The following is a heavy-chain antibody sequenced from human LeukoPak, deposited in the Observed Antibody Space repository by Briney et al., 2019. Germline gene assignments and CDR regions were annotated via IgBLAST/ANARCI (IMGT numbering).Heavy chain of an antibody. CDR3: AGERGEEYSSGWYKTNFFYN. J-gene: IGHJ4*02. CDR1: GGSISSGDYY. V-gene: IGHV4-30-4*01. Sequence: SQTLSLTCTVSGGSISSGDYYWSWIRQPPGKGLEWIASGDYSGGTYYNPSLESRVAISADMSKKQISLKLASVTGADTAVYYCAGERGEEYSSGWYKTNFFYNWGQGIRVTVSS. D-gene: IGHD6-19*01. CDR2: GDYSGGT.